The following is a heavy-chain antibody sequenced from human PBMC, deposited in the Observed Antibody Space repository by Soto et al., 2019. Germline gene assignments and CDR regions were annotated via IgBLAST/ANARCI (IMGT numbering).Heavy chain of an antibody. CDR2: ISDYNGNT. CDR1: GYTFSSYG. J-gene: IGHJ6*02. D-gene: IGHD3-10*01. V-gene: IGHV1-18*01. Sequence: QVQLVQSGAEVKRAGASVKVSCKASGYTFSSYGLSWVRQAPGQGLEWMGWISDYNGNTHYAQKFQGRVIMTTDTSTRTAYMELRSLRSDDTAVYFCAREGYYSGSGTYSPPRYYGMDGWGQGTTVTVSS. CDR3: AREGYYSGSGTYSPPRYYGMDG.